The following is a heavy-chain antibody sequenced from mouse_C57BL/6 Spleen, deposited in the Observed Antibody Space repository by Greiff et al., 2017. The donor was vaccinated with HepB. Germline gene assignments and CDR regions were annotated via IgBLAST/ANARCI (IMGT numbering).Heavy chain of an antibody. J-gene: IGHJ4*01. CDR2: INPGSGGT. Sequence: VQLQESGAELVRPGTSVKVSCTASGYAFTNYLIEWVKQRPGQGLEWIGVINPGSGGTNYNKKFKGKAKLTADKSSRTAYMQLSSLTSEDSAVYFCARSNYSSSAGAMDYWGQGTSVTVSS. CDR1: GYAFTNYL. V-gene: IGHV1-54*01. D-gene: IGHD1-1*01. CDR3: ARSNYSSSAGAMDY.